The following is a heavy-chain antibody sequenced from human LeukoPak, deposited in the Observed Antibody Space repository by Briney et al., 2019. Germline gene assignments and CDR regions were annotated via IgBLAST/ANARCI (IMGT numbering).Heavy chain of an antibody. CDR3: AKGKDSVAGATNDY. CDR2: ISSSGTYK. Sequence: PGGSLRLSCAVSGFTFSSYSMSWVRQAPRKGLQWVSSISSSGTYKYYADSVKGRFTISRDNAKNSLYLQMNSLIAEDTAVYYCAKGKDSVAGATNDYWGQGTLVTVSS. D-gene: IGHD6-19*01. J-gene: IGHJ4*02. V-gene: IGHV3-21*01. CDR1: GFTFSSYS.